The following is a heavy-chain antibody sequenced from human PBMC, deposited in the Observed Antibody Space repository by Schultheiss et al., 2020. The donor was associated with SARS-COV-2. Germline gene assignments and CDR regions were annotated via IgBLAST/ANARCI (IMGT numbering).Heavy chain of an antibody. CDR1: GYTFTSYG. Sequence: ASVKVSCKASGYTFTSYGISWVRQAPGQGLEWMGWINPNSGGTNYAQKFQGRVTMTRDTSISTAYMELSRLRSDDTAVYYCAKDRFIKLVATPVDTAMVRGLDYWGQGTLVTVSS. V-gene: IGHV1-2*02. J-gene: IGHJ4*02. D-gene: IGHD5-18*01. CDR2: INPNSGGT. CDR3: AKDRFIKLVATPVDTAMVRGLDY.